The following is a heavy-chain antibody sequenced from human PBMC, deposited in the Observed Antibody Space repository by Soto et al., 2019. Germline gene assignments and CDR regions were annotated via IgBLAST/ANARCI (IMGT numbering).Heavy chain of an antibody. D-gene: IGHD1-1*01. J-gene: IGHJ3*02. CDR3: ARVERGTVTTVVDAFDI. Sequence: QVQLQQWGAGLLKPSETLSLTCAVYGGFVSSGSYYWSWLRQPPGKGLEWIGEMSHSGGTHFNPSLMSRVTISVDTSKNQFSLNIYSVTAADTALYYCARVERGTVTTVVDAFDIWGPGTMVTVSS. CDR2: MSHSGGT. CDR1: GGFVSSGSYY. V-gene: IGHV4-34*01.